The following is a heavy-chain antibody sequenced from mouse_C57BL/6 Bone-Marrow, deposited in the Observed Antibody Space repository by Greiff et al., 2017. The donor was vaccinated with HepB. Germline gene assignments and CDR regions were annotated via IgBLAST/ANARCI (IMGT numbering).Heavy chain of an antibody. D-gene: IGHD1-2*01. CDR2: IDPSDSYT. CDR1: GYTFTSYW. Sequence: QVQLQQSGAELVMPGASVKLSCKASGYTFTSYWMHWVKQRPGQGLEWIGEIDPSDSYTNYNQKFKGKSTLTVDKSSSTAYMQLSSLTSEDSAVYYCAIRRGYAMDYWGQGTSVTVSS. J-gene: IGHJ4*01. V-gene: IGHV1-69*01. CDR3: AIRRGYAMDY.